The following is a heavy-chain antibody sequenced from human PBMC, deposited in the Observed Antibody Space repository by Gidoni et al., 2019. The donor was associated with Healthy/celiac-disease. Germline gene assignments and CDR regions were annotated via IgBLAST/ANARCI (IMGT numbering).Heavy chain of an antibody. D-gene: IGHD6-25*01. CDR3: ARALSSGDDYYYYYGIDV. J-gene: IGHJ6*02. CDR1: GFTVSSDG. Sequence: QVQMVESGGGVVQPGRSLRIYCAASGFTVSSDGQPWVRQAQGKGPEGVAVICYDVCKKYSADSVKGRFTISRDNSQNTLYLQMNSLRAEDTAVYYCARALSSGDDYYYYYGIDVWGQGPTVTVSS. V-gene: IGHV3-33*01. CDR2: ICYDVCKK.